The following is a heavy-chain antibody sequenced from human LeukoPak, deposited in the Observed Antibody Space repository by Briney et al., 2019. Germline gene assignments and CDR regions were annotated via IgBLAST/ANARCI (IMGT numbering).Heavy chain of an antibody. J-gene: IGHJ5*02. D-gene: IGHD5-24*01. Sequence: SVKVSCKASGGTFSSYAISWVRQASGQGLEWMGGIIPIFGTANYAQKFQGRVTITTDESTSTAYMELSSLRSEDTAVYYCARGGEMATIYNWFDPWGQGTLVTVSS. CDR3: ARGGEMATIYNWFDP. CDR1: GGTFSSYA. V-gene: IGHV1-69*05. CDR2: IIPIFGTA.